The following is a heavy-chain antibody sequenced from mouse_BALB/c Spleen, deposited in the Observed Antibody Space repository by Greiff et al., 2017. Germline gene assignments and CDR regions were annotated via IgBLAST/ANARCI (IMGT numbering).Heavy chain of an antibody. CDR2: IDPANGNT. J-gene: IGHJ3*01. V-gene: IGHV14-3*02. Sequence: VLLQQSGAELVKPGASVKLSCTASGFNINDTYMHWVKQRPEQGLEWIGRIDPANGNTKYDPKFQGKATITADTSTNTAYLQISSLTSEDTAVYYSDGGVGRAWFAYWGQGTLVTVSA. CDR1: GFNINDTY. CDR3: DGGVGRAWFAY. D-gene: IGHD4-1*01.